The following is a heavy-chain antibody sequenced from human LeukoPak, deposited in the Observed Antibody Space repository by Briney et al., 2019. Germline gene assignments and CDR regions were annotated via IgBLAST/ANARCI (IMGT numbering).Heavy chain of an antibody. CDR1: GGTFSSYA. V-gene: IGHV1-69*06. CDR2: IIPIFGTA. CDR3: ASGRTDIVVVPATLRNYYFDY. Sequence: SVKVSCKASGGTFSSYAISWVRQAPGQRLEWMGGIIPIFGTANYAQKFQGRVTITADKSTSTAYMELSSLRSEDTAVYYCASGRTDIVVVPATLRNYYFDYWGQGTLVTVSS. D-gene: IGHD2-2*01. J-gene: IGHJ4*02.